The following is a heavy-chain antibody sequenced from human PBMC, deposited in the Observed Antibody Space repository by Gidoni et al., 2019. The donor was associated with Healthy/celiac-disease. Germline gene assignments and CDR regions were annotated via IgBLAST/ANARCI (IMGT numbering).Heavy chain of an antibody. CDR3: ASFRGDYVFFY. D-gene: IGHD4-17*01. CDR1: GGTFSSYA. CDR2: IIPIFGTA. Sequence: QVQLVQSGAEGKKPGSSVKVYCKASGGTFSSYAISWVRQAPGQGLECMGGIIPIFGTANYAQKFQGRVTITADESTSTAYMELSSLRSEDTAVYYCASFRGDYVFFYWGQGTLVTVSS. V-gene: IGHV1-69*01. J-gene: IGHJ4*02.